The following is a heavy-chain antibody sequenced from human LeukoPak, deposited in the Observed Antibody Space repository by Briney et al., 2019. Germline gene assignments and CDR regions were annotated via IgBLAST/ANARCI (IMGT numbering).Heavy chain of an antibody. CDR3: ASSVLWFGNYNWFDP. Sequence: SVKFSCKASGGTFSSYAISWVRQAPGQGLEWMGGIIPIFGTANYAQKFQGRVTITADKSTSTAYMELSSLRSEDTAVYYCASSVLWFGNYNWFDPWGQGTLVTVSS. J-gene: IGHJ5*02. V-gene: IGHV1-69*06. CDR1: GGTFSSYA. CDR2: IIPIFGTA. D-gene: IGHD3-10*01.